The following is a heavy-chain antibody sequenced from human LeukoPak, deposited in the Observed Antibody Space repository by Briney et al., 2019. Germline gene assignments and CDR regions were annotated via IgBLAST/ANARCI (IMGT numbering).Heavy chain of an antibody. V-gene: IGHV4-59*01. CDR1: GGSISSYY. J-gene: IGHJ6*03. CDR2: IYYSGST. D-gene: IGHD2-8*01. Sequence: PSETLSLTCTVSGGSISSYYWSWIRQPPGKGLEWIGYIYYSGSTNYNPSLKSRVTISADTSKNQFSLKLSSVTAADTAVYYCARASCTNGVCYTSSYYYYMDVGGKGTTVTVSS. CDR3: ARASCTNGVCYTSSYYYYMDV.